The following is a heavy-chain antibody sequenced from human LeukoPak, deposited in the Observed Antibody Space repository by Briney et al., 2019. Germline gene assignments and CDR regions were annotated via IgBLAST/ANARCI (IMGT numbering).Heavy chain of an antibody. CDR1: GFTFSSYG. Sequence: GGSLRLSCAASGFTFSSYGMSWVRQAPGKGLEWVSAISGSGGSTYYADSVKGRFTISRDNSKNTLYLQMNSLRAEDTAVYYCARDRGSSGWYLDYWGQGTLVTVSS. D-gene: IGHD6-19*01. CDR2: ISGSGGST. J-gene: IGHJ4*02. CDR3: ARDRGSSGWYLDY. V-gene: IGHV3-23*01.